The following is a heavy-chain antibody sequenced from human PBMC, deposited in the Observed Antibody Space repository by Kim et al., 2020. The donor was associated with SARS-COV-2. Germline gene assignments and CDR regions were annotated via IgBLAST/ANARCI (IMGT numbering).Heavy chain of an antibody. CDR1: GFTFSSYW. J-gene: IGHJ3*02. D-gene: IGHD2-8*02. V-gene: IGHV3-7*03. CDR3: ARDVSPTGGFDVFDI. CDR2: MNEDGSDT. Sequence: GGSLRLSCAASGFTFSSYWMTWVRQAPGKGLEWVANMNEDGSDTNYVDSVKGRFTISRDNARNSLSLQMNSLRAEDTAVYYCARDVSPTGGFDVFDIWGQGTTVTVSS.